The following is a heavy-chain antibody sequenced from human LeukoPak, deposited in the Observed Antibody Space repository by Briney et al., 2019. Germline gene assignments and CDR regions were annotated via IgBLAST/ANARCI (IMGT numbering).Heavy chain of an antibody. CDR3: AKDRTAGYDGLVDY. V-gene: IGHV3-30*18. CDR2: ISYDGSNK. D-gene: IGHD5-12*01. Sequence: GRSLRLSCVASGFTFSNYGMHWVRQAPGKGLEWVAVISYDGSNKYYTDSVKGRFTISRDNSKNTLYLQMNSLRAEDTAVYYCAKDRTAGYDGLVDYWGQGTLVTVSS. CDR1: GFTFSNYG. J-gene: IGHJ4*02.